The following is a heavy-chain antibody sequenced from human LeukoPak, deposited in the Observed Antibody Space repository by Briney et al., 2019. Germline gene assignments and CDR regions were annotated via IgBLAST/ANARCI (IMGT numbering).Heavy chain of an antibody. Sequence: GGSLRLSCAASGFTFSSYAVSWVRQAPGKGLEWVSAVSGSGGSTYYADSVKGRFTISRDNSKNTLYLQMNSLRAEDTAVYYCAKGITISKYSSSWYLDYWGQGTLVTVSS. D-gene: IGHD6-13*01. CDR1: GFTFSSYA. CDR2: VSGSGGST. V-gene: IGHV3-23*01. CDR3: AKGITISKYSSSWYLDY. J-gene: IGHJ4*02.